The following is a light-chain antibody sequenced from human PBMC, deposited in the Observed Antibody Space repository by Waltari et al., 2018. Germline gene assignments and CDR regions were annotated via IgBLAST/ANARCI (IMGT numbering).Light chain of an antibody. CDR2: DNS. CDR3: GTWDSSLSAAV. CDR1: TSNIGSHY. Sequence: QSVLTQPPSVSAAPRPKVTIPCSGSTSNIGSHYLSWYQQLPGTAPKLLIYDNSKRPSGIPDRFSASKSGTSATLDITGLQTGDEADYYCGTWDSSLSAAVFGGGTKLIAL. V-gene: IGLV1-51*01. J-gene: IGLJ3*02.